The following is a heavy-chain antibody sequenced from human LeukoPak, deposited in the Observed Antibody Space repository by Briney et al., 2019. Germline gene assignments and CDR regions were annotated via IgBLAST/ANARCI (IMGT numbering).Heavy chain of an antibody. Sequence: GGSLRLSCAASGFTVSSNYMSWVRQAPGKGLEWVGRIRSKADGGTPDYAAPVIGRFSMSRDDSKNMLYLQMSSLKTEDTAVYYCTTELAGYGSSWYQRDYFDYWGQGTLVTVSS. J-gene: IGHJ4*02. D-gene: IGHD6-13*01. CDR3: TTELAGYGSSWYQRDYFDY. CDR1: GFTVSSNY. CDR2: IRSKADGGTP. V-gene: IGHV3-15*01.